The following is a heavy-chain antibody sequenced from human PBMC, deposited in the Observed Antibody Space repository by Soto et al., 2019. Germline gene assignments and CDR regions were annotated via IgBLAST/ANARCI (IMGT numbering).Heavy chain of an antibody. D-gene: IGHD6-19*01. CDR3: ARQWLASYYYYGMDV. V-gene: IGHV5-10-1*01. Sequence: PGESLKISCKGPGYSFTSYWISWVRQMPGKGLEWMGRIDPSDSYTNYSPSFQGHVTISADKSINTAYLQWSSLKASDTAMYYCARQWLASYYYYGMDVWGQGTTVTVSS. CDR1: GYSFTSYW. CDR2: IDPSDSYT. J-gene: IGHJ6*02.